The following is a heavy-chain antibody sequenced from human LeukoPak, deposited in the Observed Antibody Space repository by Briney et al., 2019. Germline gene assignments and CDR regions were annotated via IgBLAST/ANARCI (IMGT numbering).Heavy chain of an antibody. Sequence: GGSLRLSCAASGFTFTNDFMTWVRQAPGKGLEWVANMKVDGSDIHYVDSVKGRFTISRDNAKNSLYLQMNSLRAEDTAVYYCAKIGDDFGDYFDYWGQGTLVTVSS. CDR1: GFTFTNDF. CDR2: MKVDGSDI. D-gene: IGHD4-17*01. CDR3: AKIGDDFGDYFDY. J-gene: IGHJ4*02. V-gene: IGHV3-7*01.